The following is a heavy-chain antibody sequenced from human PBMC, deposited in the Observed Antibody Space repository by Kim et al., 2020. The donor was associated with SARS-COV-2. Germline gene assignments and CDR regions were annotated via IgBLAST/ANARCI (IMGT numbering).Heavy chain of an antibody. CDR2: IKSKTNGGTT. J-gene: IGHJ4*02. CDR3: TTDIPAPGYYDSSGTFDY. CDR1: GFTFSNAW. V-gene: IGHV3-15*01. Sequence: GSLRLSCAASGFTFSNAWMSWVRQAPGKGLEWLGRIKSKTNGGTTDYAAPVKGRFTISRDDSKDTLYLQMNSLKTEDTALYYCTTDIPAPGYYDSSGTFDYWGQGTLVTVSS. D-gene: IGHD3-22*01.